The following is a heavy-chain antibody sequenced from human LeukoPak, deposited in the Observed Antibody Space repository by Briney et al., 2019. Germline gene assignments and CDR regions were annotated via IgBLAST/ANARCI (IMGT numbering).Heavy chain of an antibody. CDR2: ISSSGNYI. Sequence: GGSLRLSCAASGLTFSSYRMNWVRQAPGKGLEWVSSISSSGNYIYYADSVKGRFTISRDNAKNSLYLQMNSLRAEDTAVYYCARSGGGMDDYWGQGNLVTVSS. D-gene: IGHD3-16*01. J-gene: IGHJ4*02. CDR3: ARSGGGMDDY. V-gene: IGHV3-21*01. CDR1: GLTFSSYR.